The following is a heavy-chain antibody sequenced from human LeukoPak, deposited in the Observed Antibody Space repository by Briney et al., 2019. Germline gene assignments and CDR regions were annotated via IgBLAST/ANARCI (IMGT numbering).Heavy chain of an antibody. J-gene: IGHJ6*02. CDR3: AKGDNPQGSGWYYYYYGMDV. CDR2: ISWNSGSI. V-gene: IGHV3-9*01. CDR1: GFTFSSSA. Sequence: GGSLRLSCAASGFTFSSSAMSWVRQAPGKGLEWVSGISWNSGSIGYADSVKGRFTISRDNAKNSLYLQMNSLRAEDTALYYCAKGDNPQGSGWYYYYYGMDVWGQGTTVTVSS. D-gene: IGHD6-19*01.